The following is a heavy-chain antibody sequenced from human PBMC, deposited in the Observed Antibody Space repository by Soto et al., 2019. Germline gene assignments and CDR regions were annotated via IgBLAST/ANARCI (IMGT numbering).Heavy chain of an antibody. V-gene: IGHV4-31*03. Sequence: QVQLQESGPGLVKPSQTLSLTCTVSGGSISSGGYYWSWIRQHPGKGLEWIGYIYYSGSTYYNPSLRRRVTISVDTSKNQFSLKLSSVTAADTAVYYCARAWGIAARPVGRFDPWGQGTLVTVSS. CDR1: GGSISSGGYY. D-gene: IGHD6-6*01. CDR2: IYYSGST. CDR3: ARAWGIAARPVGRFDP. J-gene: IGHJ5*02.